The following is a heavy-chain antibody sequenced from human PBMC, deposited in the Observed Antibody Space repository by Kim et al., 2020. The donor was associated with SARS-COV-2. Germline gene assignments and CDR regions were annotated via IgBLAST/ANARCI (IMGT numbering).Heavy chain of an antibody. Sequence: ADSGKGRLTISRDNSKNTLYLQMNSLRAEDTAVYYCAKPSRGSYFDAFDIWGQGTMVTVSS. CDR3: AKPSRGSYFDAFDI. J-gene: IGHJ3*02. D-gene: IGHD1-26*01. V-gene: IGHV3-23*01.